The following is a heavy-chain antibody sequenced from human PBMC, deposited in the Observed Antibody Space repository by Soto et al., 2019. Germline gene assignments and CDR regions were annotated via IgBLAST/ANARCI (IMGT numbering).Heavy chain of an antibody. V-gene: IGHV3-48*03. D-gene: IGHD6-19*01. J-gene: IGHJ6*02. CDR2: ISSSGTTI. CDR1: GFTFNNYE. CDR3: ARGGQWLVYGMDV. Sequence: GGSLRLSCAASGFTFNNYEMNWVRQAPGKGLEWVSYISSSGTTIYYADSVKGRFTISRDNARNSLYLQMNSLRAEDTAVYYCARGGQWLVYGMDVWGQGTTVTVSS.